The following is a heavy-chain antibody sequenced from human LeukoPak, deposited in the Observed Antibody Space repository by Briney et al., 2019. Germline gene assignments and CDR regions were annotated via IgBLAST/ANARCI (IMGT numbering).Heavy chain of an antibody. CDR2: INGDGTYL. V-gene: IGHV3-74*01. J-gene: IGHJ4*02. CDR3: ARDANWAVNDY. D-gene: IGHD3-16*01. CDR1: GFTFNTYW. Sequence: GGSLRLSCSASGFTFNTYWMHWVRQVPGKRLVWVSRINGDGTYLNYADSVKGRFTISRHNGKNTVYLQMNSLRVDDTAVYYCARDANWAVNDYWGQGTLVTVSA.